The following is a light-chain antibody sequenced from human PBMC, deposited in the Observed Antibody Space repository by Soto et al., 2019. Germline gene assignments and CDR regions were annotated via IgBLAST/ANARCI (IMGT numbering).Light chain of an antibody. CDR2: DAS. J-gene: IGKJ3*01. V-gene: IGKV1-5*01. CDR3: QQYNRYLFT. CDR1: QSISRW. Sequence: DIQLTQSLSTLSASVVERLTLXSLSSQSISRWFAWYQQKPGKAPKLLIYDASSLESGVPSRFSGSGSGTEFTLTISSLQPDDFATYYCQQYNRYLFTFGPGTKVD.